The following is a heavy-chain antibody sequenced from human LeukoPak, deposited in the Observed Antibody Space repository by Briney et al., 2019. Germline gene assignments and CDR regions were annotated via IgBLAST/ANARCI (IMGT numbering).Heavy chain of an antibody. CDR1: GFAFNTYA. V-gene: IGHV3-33*01. CDR3: AREIFGSGSYPVF. D-gene: IGHD3-10*01. J-gene: IGHJ4*02. Sequence: GGSLRLSCAASGFAFNTYAMHWVRQAPGQGLEWVALIWHDGSHKFYSNSVRGQFTISRDNSKNTVSLQMNNLRPEDTAVYYCAREIFGSGSYPVFWGQGTLVTVSS. CDR2: IWHDGSHK.